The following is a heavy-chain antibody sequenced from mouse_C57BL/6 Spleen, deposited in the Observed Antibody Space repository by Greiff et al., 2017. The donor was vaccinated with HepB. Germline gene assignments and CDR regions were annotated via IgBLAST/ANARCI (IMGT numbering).Heavy chain of an antibody. CDR2: IYPGSGST. V-gene: IGHV1-55*01. CDR3: ARATGGSYYFDY. J-gene: IGHJ2*01. CDR1: GYTFTSYW. D-gene: IGHD6-1*01. Sequence: QVQLQQPGAELVKPGASVKMSCKASGYTFTSYWITWVKQRPGQGLEWIGDIYPGSGSTNYNEKFKGKATLTVDTSSSTAYMQLSSLTSEDSAVYYCARATGGSYYFDYWGQGTTLTVSS.